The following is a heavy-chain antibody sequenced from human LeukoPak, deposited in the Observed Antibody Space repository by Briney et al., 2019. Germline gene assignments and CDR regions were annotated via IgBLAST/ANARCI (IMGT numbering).Heavy chain of an antibody. J-gene: IGHJ4*02. CDR3: VRGRPY. V-gene: IGHV3-7*05. Sequence: GGSLRLSCAVSGFTFSSNWINWVRQAPGKGTEWVASINPDGSDHYYVDSVKGRFTISRDNAKDSLYLQMSSLRVEDTAVYFCVRGRPYWGQGTLVTVSS. CDR1: GFTFSSNW. CDR2: INPDGSDH.